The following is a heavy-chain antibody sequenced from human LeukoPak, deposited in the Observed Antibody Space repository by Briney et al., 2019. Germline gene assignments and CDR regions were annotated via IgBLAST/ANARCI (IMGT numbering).Heavy chain of an antibody. CDR3: ASCGRYSYYDY. V-gene: IGHV1-69*13. CDR2: IVPIFGTA. J-gene: IGHJ4*02. CDR1: GGTFSSYA. D-gene: IGHD5-18*01. Sequence: ASVKVSCKASGGTFSSYAISWVRQAPGQGLEWMGGIVPIFGTANYAQKFQGRVTITADESTSTAYMELSSLRSEDTAVYYCASCGRYSYYDYWGQGTLVTVSS.